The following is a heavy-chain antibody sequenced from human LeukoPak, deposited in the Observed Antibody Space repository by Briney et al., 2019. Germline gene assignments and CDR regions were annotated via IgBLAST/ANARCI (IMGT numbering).Heavy chain of an antibody. D-gene: IGHD1-26*01. CDR1: GGSISSYY. CDR3: ARDRVGATLSWFDP. CDR2: IYYSGST. Sequence: SETLSLTCTVSGGSISSYYWSWIRQPPGKGLEWIGYIYYSGSTNYNPSLKSRVTISVDTSKNQSSLKLSSVTAADTAVYYCARDRVGATLSWFDPWGQGTLVTVSS. J-gene: IGHJ5*02. V-gene: IGHV4-59*01.